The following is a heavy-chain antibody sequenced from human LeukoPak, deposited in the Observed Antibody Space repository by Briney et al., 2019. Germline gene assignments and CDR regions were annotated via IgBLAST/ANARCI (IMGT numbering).Heavy chain of an antibody. CDR2: INSDGSST. CDR3: AGDGAARGQWLVPGAGYYFDY. Sequence: GGSLRLSCSASGFTVSSNYMSWVRQAPGKGLVWVSRINSDGSSTSYADSVKGRFTISRDNAKNTLYLQMDSLRAEDTAVYYCAGDGAARGQWLVPGAGYYFDYWGQGTLVTVSS. CDR1: GFTVSSNY. J-gene: IGHJ4*02. V-gene: IGHV3-74*01. D-gene: IGHD6-19*01.